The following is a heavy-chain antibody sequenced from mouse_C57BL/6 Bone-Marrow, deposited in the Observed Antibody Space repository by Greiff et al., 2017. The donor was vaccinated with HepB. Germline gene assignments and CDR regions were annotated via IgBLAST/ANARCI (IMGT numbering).Heavy chain of an antibody. CDR2: IDPETGGT. Sequence: VQLQQSGAELVRPGASVTLSCKASGYTFTDYEMHWVKQTPVHGLEWIGAIDPETGGTAYNQKFKGKAILTADKSSSTAYMELRSLTSEDSAVYYCTPYYGSSYSFDYWGQGTTLTVSS. J-gene: IGHJ2*01. V-gene: IGHV1-15*01. CDR1: GYTFTDYE. CDR3: TPYYGSSYSFDY. D-gene: IGHD1-1*01.